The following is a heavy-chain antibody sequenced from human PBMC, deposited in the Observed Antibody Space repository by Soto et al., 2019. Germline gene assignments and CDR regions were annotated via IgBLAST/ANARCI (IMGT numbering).Heavy chain of an antibody. CDR3: ARGWFGPDV. V-gene: IGHV3-7*04. CDR2: IKQDGSEK. D-gene: IGHD3-10*01. CDR1: GFTFSSYW. Sequence: GGSLRLSCAASGFTFSSYWMSWVRQAPGKGLEWVANIKQDGSEKYYADSVKGRFTSSRDNAKNMLYLQMNSLRVEDTAVYYCARGWFGPDVWGKGTTVTVSS. J-gene: IGHJ6*04.